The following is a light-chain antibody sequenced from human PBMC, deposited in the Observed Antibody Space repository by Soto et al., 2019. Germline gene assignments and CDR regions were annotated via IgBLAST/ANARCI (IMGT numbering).Light chain of an antibody. CDR2: DAS. V-gene: IGKV1-5*01. CDR1: QSSSTW. J-gene: IGKJ2*01. Sequence: DIQMTQSHSTLSASVGDRVTITGRASQSSSTWLAWYQQNPWKAPKLLIYDASSLESGVPSRFSGSRSGTEFTLTIISLQPDDFATYYCQQYNTFSYTFGRGTKLEIK. CDR3: QQYNTFSYT.